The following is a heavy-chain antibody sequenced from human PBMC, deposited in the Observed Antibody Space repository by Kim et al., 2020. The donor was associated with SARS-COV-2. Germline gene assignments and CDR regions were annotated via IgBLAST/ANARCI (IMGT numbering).Heavy chain of an antibody. Sequence: SVKGRFTISRDNSKNTLYLQRNSLRAEDTAVYYCAKDRVRSSSSGYYFDYWGQGTLVTVSS. D-gene: IGHD6-6*01. V-gene: IGHV3-23*01. CDR3: AKDRVRSSSSGYYFDY. J-gene: IGHJ4*02.